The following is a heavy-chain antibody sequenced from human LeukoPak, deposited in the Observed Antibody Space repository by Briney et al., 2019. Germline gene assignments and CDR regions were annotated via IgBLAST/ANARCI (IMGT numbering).Heavy chain of an antibody. D-gene: IGHD3-22*01. V-gene: IGHV1-69*05. CDR1: GGTFSSYA. CDR2: IIPIFGTA. CDR3: ANYDSSGGPDY. Sequence: GASVKVSCKASGGTFSSYAISWVRQAPGQGLEWMGGIIPIFGTANYAQKFQGRVTITTDESTSTAYMELSSLRSEDTAVYYCANYDSSGGPDYWGQGTLVTVSS. J-gene: IGHJ4*02.